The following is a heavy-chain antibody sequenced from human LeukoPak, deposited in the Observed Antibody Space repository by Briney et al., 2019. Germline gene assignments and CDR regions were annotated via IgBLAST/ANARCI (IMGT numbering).Heavy chain of an antibody. CDR2: ISAYNGNT. J-gene: IGHJ4*02. CDR1: GYTFTSYG. Sequence: ASVKVSGKASGYTFTSYGISWVRQAPGQGLEWMGWISAYNGNTNYAQKLQGRVTMTTDTSTSTAYMELRSLRSDDTAVYYCARDGIVLMVYAITDYWGQGTLVTVSS. CDR3: ARDGIVLMVYAITDY. D-gene: IGHD2-8*01. V-gene: IGHV1-18*01.